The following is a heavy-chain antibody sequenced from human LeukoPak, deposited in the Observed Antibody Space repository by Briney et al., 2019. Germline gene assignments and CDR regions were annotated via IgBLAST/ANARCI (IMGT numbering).Heavy chain of an antibody. D-gene: IGHD3-10*01. CDR1: GFTFSNYG. J-gene: IGHJ4*02. Sequence: GGSLRLSCAASGFTFSNYGMSWVRQAPGKGLEWVSVISDSGGSTYYADSVKGRFTISRDNSKNTLYMQMNSLRTEDTAVYYCTTTMVRGVMITDYWGQGTLVTVSS. CDR2: ISDSGGST. V-gene: IGHV3-23*01. CDR3: TTTMVRGVMITDY.